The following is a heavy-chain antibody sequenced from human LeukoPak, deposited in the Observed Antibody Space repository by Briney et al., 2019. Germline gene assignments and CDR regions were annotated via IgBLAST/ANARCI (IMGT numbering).Heavy chain of an antibody. J-gene: IGHJ4*02. CDR1: GGSISSSSYY. Sequence: PSETLSLTCTVSGGSISSSSYYWGWIRQPPGKGLEWIGSIYYSGNAHYNPSLKGRVTISVDTSKNQISLKLSSVTAADTAVYYCARKERVVVPAANDYWGQGTLVTVSS. D-gene: IGHD2-2*01. CDR3: ARKERVVVPAANDY. V-gene: IGHV4-39*01. CDR2: IYYSGNA.